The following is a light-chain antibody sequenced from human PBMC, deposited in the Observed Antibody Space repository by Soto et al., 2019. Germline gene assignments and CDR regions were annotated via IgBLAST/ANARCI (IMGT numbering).Light chain of an antibody. J-gene: IGKJ1*01. CDR3: QQYRT. CDR1: QSISSY. V-gene: IGKV1-39*01. CDR2: AAS. Sequence: DIPMTQSPSSLSASVVDRVTITCRASQSISSYLNLYQQKPGKAPKLLIYAASTLVSGVPSRFSGSGSGTEFTLTISSLQPDDFATYYCQQYRTFGQGTKVDI.